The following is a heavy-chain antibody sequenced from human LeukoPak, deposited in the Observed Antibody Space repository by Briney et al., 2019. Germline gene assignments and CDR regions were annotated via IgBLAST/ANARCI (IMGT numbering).Heavy chain of an antibody. J-gene: IGHJ4*02. CDR1: GFTFSSYW. CDR2: IKQDGSEK. D-gene: IGHD2-15*01. V-gene: IGHV3-7*01. CDR3: ASLPYGGYCSGGSCYPFDY. Sequence: PGGSLRLSCAASGFTFSSYWMSWVRQAPGKGLEWVANIKQDGSEKYYVDSVKGRFTISRDNAKNSLYLQMNSLRAEDTAVYYCASLPYGGYCSGGSCYPFDYWGQGTLVPVSS.